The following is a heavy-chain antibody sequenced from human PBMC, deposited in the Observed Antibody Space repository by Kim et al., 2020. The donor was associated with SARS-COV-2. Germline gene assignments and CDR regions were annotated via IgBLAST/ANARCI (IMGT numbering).Heavy chain of an antibody. CDR3: ARGADYIWNK. CDR1: GGSLSNFW. J-gene: IGHJ4*02. CDR2: ISHTGIT. V-gene: IGHV4-34*01. Sequence: SETLSLTCAVSGGSLSNFWWSWSRQPPGKGLEWIGEISHTGITNYNPSLKSRVTMSVDTSKNQFSLKLTSVTAADTAVYYCARGADYIWNKWGQGTLVTV. D-gene: IGHD1-20*01.